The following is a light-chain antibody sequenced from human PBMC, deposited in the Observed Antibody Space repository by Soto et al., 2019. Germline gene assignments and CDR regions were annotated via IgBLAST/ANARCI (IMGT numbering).Light chain of an antibody. CDR2: DVS. V-gene: IGLV2-14*03. Sequence: QSALTQPASVYGSPVQSITISCTGTSSDVGGYNYVSWYQHHPGKAPKLMIYDVSNRPSGVSNRFSGSKSGNTASLTISGLQPEDEADYYCSSYTTSNTRQIVFGTGTKVTVL. CDR1: SSDVGGYNY. J-gene: IGLJ1*01. CDR3: SSYTTSNTRQIV.